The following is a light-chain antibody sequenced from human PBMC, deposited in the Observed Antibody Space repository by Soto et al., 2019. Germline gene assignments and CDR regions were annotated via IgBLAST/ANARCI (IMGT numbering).Light chain of an antibody. V-gene: IGLV1-51*02. CDR3: GTWDSSLSAGV. CDR1: SSNIGTNY. Sequence: QSALTQPPSVSAAPGQKVTISCSGSSSNIGTNYVSWYQQLPGTAPKLLIYENNKRPSGIPDRFSGSKSGTSATLGITGLQTGDEADYYCGTWDSSLSAGVFGGGTQVTVL. CDR2: ENN. J-gene: IGLJ3*02.